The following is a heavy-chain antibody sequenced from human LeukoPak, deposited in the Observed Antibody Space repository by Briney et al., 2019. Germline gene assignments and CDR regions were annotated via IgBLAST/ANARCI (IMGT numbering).Heavy chain of an antibody. Sequence: GASVKVSCKASGGTFSSYAISWVRQAPGQGLEWMGGIIPIFGTANYAQKFQGRVTITADESTSTAYMELSSLRSEDTAVYYCARGYRAYYDSSGYYSNWGQGTLVTVSS. CDR3: ARGYRAYYDSSGYYSN. V-gene: IGHV1-69*13. D-gene: IGHD3-22*01. CDR1: GGTFSSYA. CDR2: IIPIFGTA. J-gene: IGHJ4*02.